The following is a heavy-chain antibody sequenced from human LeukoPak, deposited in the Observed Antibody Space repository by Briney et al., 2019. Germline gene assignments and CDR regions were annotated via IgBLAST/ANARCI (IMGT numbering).Heavy chain of an antibody. CDR3: ARGNEWELLS. CDR2: ISSSSSYI. Sequence: PGGSLRLSCAASGFTFSSYRMTWVRQAPGKGLEWVSSISSSSSYIYYADSVKGRFTISRDNAKNSLYLQMNSLRAEDTAVYYXARGNEWELLSWGQGTLVTVSS. V-gene: IGHV3-21*01. D-gene: IGHD1-26*01. J-gene: IGHJ5*02. CDR1: GFTFSSYR.